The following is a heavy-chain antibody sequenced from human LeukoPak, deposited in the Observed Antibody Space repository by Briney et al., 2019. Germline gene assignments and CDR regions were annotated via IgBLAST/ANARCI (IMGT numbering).Heavy chain of an antibody. CDR2: ISGSGGST. CDR1: GFTLTTYA. CDR3: ARGFHDAFNI. J-gene: IGHJ3*02. Sequence: GGSLRLSCAASGFTLTTYAMNWVRQAPGKGLEWVSGISGSGGSTYYADSVKGRFTISRDNAKNMLYLEMNSLRADDTAVFYCARGFHDAFNIWGQGTMVTVSS. V-gene: IGHV3-23*01.